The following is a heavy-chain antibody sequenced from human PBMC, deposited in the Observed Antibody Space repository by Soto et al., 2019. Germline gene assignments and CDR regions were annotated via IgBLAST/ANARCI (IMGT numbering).Heavy chain of an antibody. V-gene: IGHV4-4*02. CDR2: IYHSGST. CDR1: GGSISSSNW. J-gene: IGHJ6*02. CDR3: ARPMGSGSDYYYYYGMDV. Sequence: SETLSLTCAVSGGSISSSNWWSWVRQPPGKGLEWIGEIYHSGSTNYNPSLKSRVTISVDKSKNQFSLKLSSVTAADTAVYYCARPMGSGSDYYYYYGMDVWGQGTTVTVSS. D-gene: IGHD3-10*01.